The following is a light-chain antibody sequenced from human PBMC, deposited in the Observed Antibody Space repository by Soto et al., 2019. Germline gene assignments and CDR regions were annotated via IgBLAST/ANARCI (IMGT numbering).Light chain of an antibody. CDR3: QQYNNWPLLT. Sequence: EIIVTQSPATLSVSPGERATLSCRASQSVNNNLAWYQQKPGQAPRLLIYGASTRATGIPARFGGSGYGTEFTLTISSLHSEDFAIYYCQQYNNWPLLTFGGGTKVEIK. CDR2: GAS. J-gene: IGKJ4*01. V-gene: IGKV3-15*01. CDR1: QSVNNN.